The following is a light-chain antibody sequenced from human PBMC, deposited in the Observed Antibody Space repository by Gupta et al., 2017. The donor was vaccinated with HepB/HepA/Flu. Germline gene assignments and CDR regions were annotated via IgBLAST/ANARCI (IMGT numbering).Light chain of an antibody. CDR2: LSS. V-gene: IGKV1-39*01. J-gene: IGKJ1*01. CDR3: QQSYNSPWT. CDR1: HDISRY. Sequence: DIQMTQSPSSLSASVGDRVIITCRTTHDISRYLNWYQQRPGQAPKLLIYLSSSLQKGVPSIFSGSGSGKDFTLTISSLQPEDFATYFCQQSYNSPWTFGLGTKVEIK.